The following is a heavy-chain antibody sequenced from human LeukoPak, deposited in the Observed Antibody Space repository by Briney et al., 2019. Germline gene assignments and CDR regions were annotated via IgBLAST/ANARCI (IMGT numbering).Heavy chain of an antibody. D-gene: IGHD2/OR15-2a*01. CDR2: SVVGSVNT. CDR1: GFTFTTSA. Sequence: SVKVSCTTSGFTFTTSAMQWVRQARGQRYEWIVWSVVGSVNTNYAEKFQERVTMTRDTSTSTAYMELSSLRSEDTAVYYCAAGIRGDPYNWFDLWGQGTLVTVSS. V-gene: IGHV1-58*02. CDR3: AAGIRGDPYNWFDL. J-gene: IGHJ5*02.